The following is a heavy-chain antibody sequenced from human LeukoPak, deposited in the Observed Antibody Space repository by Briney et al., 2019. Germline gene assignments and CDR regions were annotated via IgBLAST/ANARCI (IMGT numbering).Heavy chain of an antibody. V-gene: IGHV4-61*01. J-gene: IGHJ4*02. Sequence: PSETLSLTCTVSGGSVSSGSYYWSWTRQPPGKGLEWIGYIYYSGSTNYNPSLKSRVTISVDTSKNQFSLKLSSVTAADTAVYYCARIRWWGYFDYWGQGTLVTVSS. CDR3: ARIRWWGYFDY. D-gene: IGHD4-23*01. CDR2: IYYSGST. CDR1: GGSVSSGSYY.